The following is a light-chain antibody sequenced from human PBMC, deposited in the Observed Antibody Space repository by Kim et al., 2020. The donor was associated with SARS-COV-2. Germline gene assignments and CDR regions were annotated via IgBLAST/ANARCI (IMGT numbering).Light chain of an antibody. CDR3: QAWDSTTAV. CDR2: QDD. Sequence: VSPGQTASITCSGDRLGHRDTCWYQQKPGQSPVLIIFQDDKRPSGIPERFSGSNSGNTATLTISGTQAMDEADYYCQAWDSTTAVFGTGTKVTVL. V-gene: IGLV3-1*01. CDR1: RLGHRD. J-gene: IGLJ1*01.